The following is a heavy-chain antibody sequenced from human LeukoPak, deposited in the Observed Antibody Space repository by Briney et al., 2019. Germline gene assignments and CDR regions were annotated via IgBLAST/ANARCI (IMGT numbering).Heavy chain of an antibody. CDR3: ARVTGTDFDY. J-gene: IGHJ4*02. D-gene: IGHD1-20*01. CDR1: GGTFSSYA. Sequence: SVKVSCKASGGTFSSYAISWVRQAPGQGLEWMGRIIPILGIANYAQKFRGRVTITADKSTSTAYMELSSLRSEDTAVYYCARVTGTDFDYWGQGTLVTVSS. V-gene: IGHV1-69*04. CDR2: IIPILGIA.